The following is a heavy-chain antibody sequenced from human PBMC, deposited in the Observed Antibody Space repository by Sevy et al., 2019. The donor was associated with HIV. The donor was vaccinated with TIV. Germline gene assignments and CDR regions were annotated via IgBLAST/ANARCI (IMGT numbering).Heavy chain of an antibody. V-gene: IGHV3-30*02. J-gene: IGHJ3*01. Sequence: GGSLRLSCAASGFTFSRYGMHWVRQAPGKGLEWVAFIRYDGSTKYYAESVKGRFIISRDNSKDTLYLQMNSLRGDDKSLYYCAKGLGMVQGALLSDDVWGQGTMVTVSS. CDR2: IRYDGSTK. CDR1: GFTFSRYG. D-gene: IGHD3-10*01. CDR3: AKGLGMVQGALLSDDV.